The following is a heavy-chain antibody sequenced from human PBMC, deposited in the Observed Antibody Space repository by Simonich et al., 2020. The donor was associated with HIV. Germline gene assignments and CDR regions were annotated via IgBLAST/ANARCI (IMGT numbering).Heavy chain of an antibody. J-gene: IGHJ3*02. V-gene: IGHV3-33*08. Sequence: VQLVESGGGLIQPGGSLRLSCAASGFTVSSNYMSWVRQAPGKRMEWVRVKWYEESNKYYADSVKGRFNISSDNSKNTLSLQMNSLRAEDTAFYYCARGGWELHGGAFDIWGQGTMVTVSS. CDR1: GFTVSSNY. CDR2: KWYEESNK. D-gene: IGHD1-26*01. CDR3: ARGGWELHGGAFDI.